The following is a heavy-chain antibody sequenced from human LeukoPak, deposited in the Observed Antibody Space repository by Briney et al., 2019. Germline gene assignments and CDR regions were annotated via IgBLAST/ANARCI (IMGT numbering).Heavy chain of an antibody. CDR1: GGSFSGYY. CDR3: ASPLGYCSDSRCPQSWFDP. V-gene: IGHV4-34*01. D-gene: IGHD2-15*01. J-gene: IGHJ5*02. CDR2: INHSGRT. Sequence: KPAETLSLTCSVSGGSFSGYYWTWIRQPPGKGLEWIGEINHSGRTNHNPSPKSRVIISVDTSTTQSSLKLTSVTAADTAVYSCASPLGYCSDSRCPQSWFDPWGQGTLVTVSS.